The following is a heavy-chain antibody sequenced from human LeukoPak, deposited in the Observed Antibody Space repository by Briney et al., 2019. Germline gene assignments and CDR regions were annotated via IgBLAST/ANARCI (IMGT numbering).Heavy chain of an antibody. D-gene: IGHD6-13*01. CDR2: ISYDGSNK. Sequence: GRSLRLSCAASGFTFSSYAMHWVRQAPGKGLEWVAVISYDGSNKYYADSVKGRFTISRDNSKNALYLQMNSLRAEDTAVYYCAKTIHSSSWYGGPFDYWGQGTLVTVSS. CDR1: GFTFSSYA. CDR3: AKTIHSSSWYGGPFDY. J-gene: IGHJ4*02. V-gene: IGHV3-30*04.